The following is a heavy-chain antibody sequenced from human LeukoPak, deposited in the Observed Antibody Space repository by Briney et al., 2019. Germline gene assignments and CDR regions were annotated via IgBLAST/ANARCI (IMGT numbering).Heavy chain of an antibody. J-gene: IGHJ4*02. CDR2: IYYSGST. CDR3: ARGDGYKFDY. Sequence: SETLSLTCTVSGGSISSSSYYWGWIRQPPGKGLEWIGSIYYSGSTYYNPSLKSRVTISVDTSKNQFSLKLSSVTAADTAVYYCARGDGYKFDYWGQGTLVTVSS. CDR1: GGSISSSSYY. V-gene: IGHV4-39*01. D-gene: IGHD5-24*01.